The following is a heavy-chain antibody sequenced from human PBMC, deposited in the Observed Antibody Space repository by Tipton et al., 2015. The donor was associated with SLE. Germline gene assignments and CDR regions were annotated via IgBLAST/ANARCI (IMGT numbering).Heavy chain of an antibody. CDR1: GASFIVHY. J-gene: IGHJ4*02. V-gene: IGHV4-59*11. CDR2: MFYNRDS. Sequence: TLSLTCTVSGASFIVHYWNWIRQTPGKGLEWIGYMFYNRDSNYNPSLKSRVTLSIDASRNQFSLKLTSVTAADTAVYYCARGSVVADDYWGQGTLVTVSS. CDR3: ARGSVVADDY. D-gene: IGHD2-15*01.